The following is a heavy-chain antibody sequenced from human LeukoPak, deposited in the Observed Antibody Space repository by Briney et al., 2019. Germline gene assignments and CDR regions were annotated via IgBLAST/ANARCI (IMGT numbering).Heavy chain of an antibody. D-gene: IGHD3-3*01. CDR3: ARDRYDFWSGYSTAWFDP. J-gene: IGHJ5*02. Sequence: GASVKVSCKASGYTFTSYYMHWVRQAPGQGLEWMGIINPSGGSTSYAQKFQGRDTMTRDTSTSTVYMELSSLRSEDTAVYYCARDRYDFWSGYSTAWFDPWGQGTLVTVSS. CDR1: GYTFTSYY. CDR2: INPSGGST. V-gene: IGHV1-46*01.